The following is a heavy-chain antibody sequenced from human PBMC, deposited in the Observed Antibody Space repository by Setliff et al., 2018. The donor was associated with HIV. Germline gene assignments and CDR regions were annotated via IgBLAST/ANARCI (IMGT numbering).Heavy chain of an antibody. CDR2: IHSSGST. Sequence: PSETLSLTCTVSGGSVNDFCCNWIRQPPGKGPEWIGYIHSSGSTIYNPSLKSRITISLDTSKEQFSLELSSATAADTAVYYCATLDHSGGNFLAYWGQGSLVTVSS. D-gene: IGHD2-21*02. CDR1: GGSVNDFC. V-gene: IGHV4-4*09. CDR3: ATLDHSGGNFLAY. J-gene: IGHJ4*02.